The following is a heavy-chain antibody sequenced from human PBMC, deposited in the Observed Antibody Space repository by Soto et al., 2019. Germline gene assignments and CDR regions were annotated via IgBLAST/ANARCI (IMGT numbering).Heavy chain of an antibody. CDR1: GYTFTSYA. CDR2: INAGNGNT. CDR3: ARIIVVVTAIDY. Sequence: QVQLVQSGAEEKKPGASVKVSCKASGYTFTSYAMHWVRQAPGQRLEWMGWINAGNGNTKYSQKFQGRVTITSDTSASTAYMEMSSLRSEDTAVYYWARIIVVVTAIDYWGQGTLVNVSS. D-gene: IGHD2-21*02. J-gene: IGHJ4*02. V-gene: IGHV1-3*05.